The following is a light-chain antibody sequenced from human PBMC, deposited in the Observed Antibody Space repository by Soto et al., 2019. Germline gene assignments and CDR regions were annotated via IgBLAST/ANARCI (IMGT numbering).Light chain of an antibody. CDR2: DAS. CDR3: QQSDSLPIT. Sequence: DIQMTQSPSSLSASVGDRVTITCRASQDISNYLNRYQQRPGKAPKLLIYDASNLERGVPSRFRGTRSGTHFTFAITSLQPEDVATYYCQQSDSLPITFGQGTRLEI. V-gene: IGKV1-33*01. CDR1: QDISNY. J-gene: IGKJ5*01.